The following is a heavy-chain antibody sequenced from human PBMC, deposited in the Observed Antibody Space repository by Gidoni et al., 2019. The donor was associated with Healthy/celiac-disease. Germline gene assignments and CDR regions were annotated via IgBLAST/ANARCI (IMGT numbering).Heavy chain of an antibody. D-gene: IGHD6-19*01. CDR2: ISSSSSYI. J-gene: IGHJ4*02. CDR1: GFTFSSYS. Sequence: EVQLVESGGGLVKPGGSLRLSCAASGFTFSSYSMNWVRQAPGKGLEWVSSISSSSSYIYYADSVKGRFTISRDNAKNSLYLQMNSLRAEDTAVYYCARDAPRAVAGTEFDYWGQGTLVTVSS. CDR3: ARDAPRAVAGTEFDY. V-gene: IGHV3-21*01.